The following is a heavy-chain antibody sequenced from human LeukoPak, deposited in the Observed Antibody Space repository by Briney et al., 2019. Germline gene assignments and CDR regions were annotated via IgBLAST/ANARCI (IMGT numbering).Heavy chain of an antibody. CDR1: GFNLTGYY. V-gene: IGHV1-2*06. CDR3: ARARPSAAVPVGNWFDP. J-gene: IGHJ5*02. D-gene: IGHD6-25*01. CDR2: INLITGVA. Sequence: ASVKVSCKTSGFNLTGYYINRVRQAPGQGLEWMGRINLITGVANYAPKFKGSITLTRDTSISTAYMEVNSLRSDDTAVFYCARARPSAAVPVGNWFDPWGQGTLVTVSS.